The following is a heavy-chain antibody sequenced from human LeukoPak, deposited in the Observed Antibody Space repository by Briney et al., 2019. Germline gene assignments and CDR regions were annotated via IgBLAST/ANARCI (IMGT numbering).Heavy chain of an antibody. CDR1: GGSISSYY. CDR3: ARHGKGWLQKLYYFDY. D-gene: IGHD5-12*01. Sequence: SETLSLTCTVSGGSISSYYWSWIRQPPGKGLEWIGYIYTSGSTNYNPPLKSRVTISVDTSKNQFSLKLSSVTAADTAVYYCARHGKGWLQKLYYFDYWGQGTLVTVSS. V-gene: IGHV4-4*09. J-gene: IGHJ4*02. CDR2: IYTSGST.